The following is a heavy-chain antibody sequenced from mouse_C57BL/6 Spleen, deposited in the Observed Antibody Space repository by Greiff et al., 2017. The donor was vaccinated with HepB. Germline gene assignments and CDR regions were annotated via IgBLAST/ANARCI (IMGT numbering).Heavy chain of an antibody. J-gene: IGHJ2*01. D-gene: IGHD2-4*01. Sequence: VQLQQSGPELVKPGASVKISCKASGYSFTSYYIHWVKQRPGQGLEWIGWIYPGSGNTKYNEKFKGKATLTADTSSSTAYMQLSSLTSEASAVYYCARRGIYYDYDAYFDYWGQGTTLTVSS. CDR3: ARRGIYYDYDAYFDY. CDR2: IYPGSGNT. CDR1: GYSFTSYY. V-gene: IGHV1-66*01.